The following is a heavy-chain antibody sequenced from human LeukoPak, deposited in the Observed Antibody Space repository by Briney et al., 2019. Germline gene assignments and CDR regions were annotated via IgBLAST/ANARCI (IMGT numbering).Heavy chain of an antibody. Sequence: GASVKVSCKASGYTFTSYGISWVRQAPGQGLEWMGWINPNSGGTNYAQKFQGRVTMTRDTSISTAYMELSRLRSDDTAVYYCARAEFTYGSGSYYNAPDYWGQGTLVTVSS. D-gene: IGHD3-10*01. J-gene: IGHJ4*02. CDR2: INPNSGGT. CDR1: GYTFTSYG. V-gene: IGHV1-2*02. CDR3: ARAEFTYGSGSYYNAPDY.